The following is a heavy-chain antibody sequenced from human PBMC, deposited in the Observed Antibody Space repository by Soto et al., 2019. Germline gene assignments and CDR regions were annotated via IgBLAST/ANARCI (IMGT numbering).Heavy chain of an antibody. CDR3: ARGQRFSDWFDP. J-gene: IGHJ5*02. CDR1: GGSMTSYY. V-gene: IGHV4-4*07. D-gene: IGHD3-3*01. CDR2: VYSSGGT. Sequence: SETLSLTXTVSGGSMTSYYWTWIRQPAGKGLEWIGRVYSSGGTHYNPSLKSRVTISLDTSKNQFSLRLLSVTDADTAVYFCARGQRFSDWFDPWGQGTLVTVSS.